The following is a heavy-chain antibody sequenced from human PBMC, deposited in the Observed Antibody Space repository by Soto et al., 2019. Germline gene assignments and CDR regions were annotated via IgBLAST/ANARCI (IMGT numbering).Heavy chain of an antibody. CDR1: GFTFSSYS. Sequence: GGSLRLSCAASGFTFSSYSMSWVRQAPGKGLEWVSYISSSSTIYYADSVKGRFTISRDNAKNSLYLQMNSLRDEDTAVYYCARDLVQVGNGMDVWGQGTTVTVSS. V-gene: IGHV3-48*02. CDR2: ISSSSTI. J-gene: IGHJ6*02. CDR3: ARDLVQVGNGMDV. D-gene: IGHD1-26*01.